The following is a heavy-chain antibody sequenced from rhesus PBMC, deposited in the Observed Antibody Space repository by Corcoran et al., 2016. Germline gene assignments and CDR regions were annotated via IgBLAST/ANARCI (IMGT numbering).Heavy chain of an antibody. J-gene: IGHJ4*01. CDR3: ARDLSGSYPYFDY. D-gene: IGHD1-44*02. Sequence: QVQLQESGPGLVKPSETLSLTCAVSGYSISNGYGWGWIRQPPGKGLEWIGQIYGGSGSTYYNPSLKSRVTISIDTSKNQFSLKLSSVTAADTAVYYCARDLSGSYPYFDYWDQGVLVTVSS. CDR2: IYGGSGST. CDR1: GYSISNGYG. V-gene: IGHV4-127*01.